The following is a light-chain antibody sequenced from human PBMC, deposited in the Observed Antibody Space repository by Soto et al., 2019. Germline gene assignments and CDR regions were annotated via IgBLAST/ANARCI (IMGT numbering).Light chain of an antibody. CDR2: DAS. V-gene: IGKV3-11*01. Sequence: EIVLTQSPATLSLSPGERATLSCRASQSVSSYFAWYQQQPGQAPRLLIYDASNRATGIPARFSGSGSGTDVTLTISSLVPEDFAVYYCQQRSNWPLTCGQGTRLEIK. CDR3: QQRSNWPLT. CDR1: QSVSSY. J-gene: IGKJ5*01.